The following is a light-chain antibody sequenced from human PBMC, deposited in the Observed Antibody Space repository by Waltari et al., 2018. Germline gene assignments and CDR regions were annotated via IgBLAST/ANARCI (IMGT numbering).Light chain of an antibody. Sequence: QAGLTQPPSVSKGLRQTATLTCTGNSNNVGNQGAAWLQQHQDHPPKLLSYRNNNRPSGISERFSASGSGNTASLTITELQPEDEADYYCTAWDISLNAHVFGTGTEVTVL. V-gene: IGLV10-54*04. CDR2: RNN. CDR1: SNNVGNQG. CDR3: TAWDISLNAHV. J-gene: IGLJ1*01.